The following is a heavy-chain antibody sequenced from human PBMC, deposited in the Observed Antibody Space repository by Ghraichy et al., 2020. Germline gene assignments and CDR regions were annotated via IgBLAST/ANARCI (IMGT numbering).Heavy chain of an antibody. V-gene: IGHV3-74*01. CDR1: GFSFSDFW. CDR3: ARDMPREDY. D-gene: IGHD1-26*01. Sequence: GGSLRLSCTASGFSFSDFWMHWVRQAPGQGPEWVSDINGVGTGTTYGDSVKGRFTISRDNVKNTLYLQMNDLRAEDTAIYYCARDMPREDYWGQGSLVSVSS. CDR2: INGVGTGT. J-gene: IGHJ4*02.